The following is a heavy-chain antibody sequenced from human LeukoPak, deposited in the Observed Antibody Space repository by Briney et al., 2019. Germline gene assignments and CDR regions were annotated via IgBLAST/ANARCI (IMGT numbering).Heavy chain of an antibody. CDR3: AKDIRKAVAGSIFDY. V-gene: IGHV3-23*01. CDR1: GFTFSSYA. Sequence: PGASLRLSCAASGFTFSSYAMSWVRQAPGKGLDWVSAISGSGGSTYYADSVKGRFTISRDNSKNTLYLQMNSLRAEDTAVYYCAKDIRKAVAGSIFDYWGQGTLVTVSS. D-gene: IGHD6-19*01. J-gene: IGHJ4*02. CDR2: ISGSGGST.